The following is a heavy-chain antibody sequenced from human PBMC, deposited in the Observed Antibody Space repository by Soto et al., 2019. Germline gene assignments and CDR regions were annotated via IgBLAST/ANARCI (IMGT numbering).Heavy chain of an antibody. V-gene: IGHV1-46*01. CDR2: INPSGGST. D-gene: IGHD2-2*03. Sequence: ASVKVSCKASGYTFTSYYMHWVRQAPGQGLEWMGIINPSGGSTSYAQKFQGRVTMTRDTSTSTVYMELSSLRSEDTAVYYCSSSKIGFDYFDYWGQGTLVTVSS. CDR1: GYTFTSYY. CDR3: SSSKIGFDYFDY. J-gene: IGHJ4*02.